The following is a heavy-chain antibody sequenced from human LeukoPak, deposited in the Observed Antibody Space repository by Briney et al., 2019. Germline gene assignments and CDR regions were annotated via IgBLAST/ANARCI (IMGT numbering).Heavy chain of an antibody. J-gene: IGHJ4*02. D-gene: IGHD2-2*01. Sequence: GGSLRLSCAASGFTFSSYGMHWVRQAPGKGLEWVAVISNDGSDKYYADSVKGRFTISRDNSKNTLDLQMNSLRVEDTAVYYCAKDRDIVVVPEALGYWGPGTLATVSS. CDR3: AKDRDIVVVPEALGY. CDR1: GFTFSSYG. V-gene: IGHV3-30*18. CDR2: ISNDGSDK.